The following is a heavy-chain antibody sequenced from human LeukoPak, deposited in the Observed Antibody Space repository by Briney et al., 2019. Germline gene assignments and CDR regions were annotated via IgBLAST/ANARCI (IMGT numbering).Heavy chain of an antibody. Sequence: SETLSLTCTVSGDSISSSSYYWNWIRQPPGKGLEWIGYIHYSGSTKYNPSLKSRVTISVDTSKNQFSLKLSSVTAADTAVYYCARWYSSGWAFDYWGQGTLVTVSS. V-gene: IGHV4-61*05. CDR3: ARWYSSGWAFDY. CDR1: GDSISSSSYY. J-gene: IGHJ4*02. CDR2: IHYSGST. D-gene: IGHD6-19*01.